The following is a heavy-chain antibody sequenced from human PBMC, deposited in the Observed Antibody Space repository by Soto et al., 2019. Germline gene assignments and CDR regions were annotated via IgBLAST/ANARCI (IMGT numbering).Heavy chain of an antibody. CDR3: AKLTAT. CDR1: GLSFSAYV. D-gene: IGHD4-4*01. V-gene: IGHV3-23*01. CDR2: ITSSGGGT. Sequence: PGGSLRLSCASRGLSFSAYVMTEVGQAPGKGLEWVSSITSSGGGTYYADSLKGRFTVSRENSKNTVYLEMNSLRDEDTAVYYCAKLTATWGQGTMLTVSS. J-gene: IGHJ4*02.